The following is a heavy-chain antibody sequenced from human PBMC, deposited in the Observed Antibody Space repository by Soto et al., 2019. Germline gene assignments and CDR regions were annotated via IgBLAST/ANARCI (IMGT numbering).Heavy chain of an antibody. J-gene: IGHJ4*02. CDR3: ARGLVRAVITYFDY. Sequence: QVQLVQSGAEVKKPGASVRVSCKPSGYTFTSYAITWVRQAPGRGLEWMGWIDPFTGDTTYAQNFQGRVTMPTPTSTDTAYVELRSLTSDYAAVYYCARGLVRAVITYFDYWGQGTLVTVSS. D-gene: IGHD3-10*01. V-gene: IGHV1-18*01. CDR2: IDPFTGDT. CDR1: GYTFTSYA.